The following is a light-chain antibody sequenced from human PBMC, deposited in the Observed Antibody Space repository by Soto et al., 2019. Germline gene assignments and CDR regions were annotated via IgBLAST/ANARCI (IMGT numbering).Light chain of an antibody. Sequence: QSALTQPASVSGSPGQSITISCTGTSSDVGGYNYVSWYQQHPGKAPKLMIYGVSNRPSGVSNRSSGSKSGNTASLTISGLQAEDEADYCCNSYAGSSGYVFGTGTKVTVL. CDR2: GVS. CDR1: SSDVGGYNY. J-gene: IGLJ1*01. V-gene: IGLV2-14*01. CDR3: NSYAGSSGYV.